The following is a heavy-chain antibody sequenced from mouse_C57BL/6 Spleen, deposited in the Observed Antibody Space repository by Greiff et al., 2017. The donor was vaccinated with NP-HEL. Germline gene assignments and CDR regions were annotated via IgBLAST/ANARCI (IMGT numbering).Heavy chain of an antibody. J-gene: IGHJ4*01. V-gene: IGHV2-6-1*01. CDR3: ARHPYGNYYAMDY. CDR1: GFSLTSYG. D-gene: IGHD2-1*01. Sequence: QVQLQQSGPGLVAPSQSLSITCTVSGFSLTSYGVHWVRQPPGKGLEWLVVIWSDGSTTYNSALKSRLSISKDNSKSQVFLKMNSLQTDDTAMYYCARHPYGNYYAMDYWGQGTSVTVSS. CDR2: IWSDGST.